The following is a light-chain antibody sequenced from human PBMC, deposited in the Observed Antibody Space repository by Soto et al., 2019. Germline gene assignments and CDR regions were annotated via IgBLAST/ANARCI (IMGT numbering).Light chain of an antibody. V-gene: IGKV1-5*03. CDR3: QQYNSYPLT. J-gene: IGKJ4*01. Sequence: DIQMTQSPSTLSASVGDRVTITCRASQSVSTWLAWYQQKPGKAPNVLIHKASSLESGVPSRFSGSGSGTEFTLTISILQPDDFATYYCQQYNSYPLTFGGGTKVESK. CDR1: QSVSTW. CDR2: KAS.